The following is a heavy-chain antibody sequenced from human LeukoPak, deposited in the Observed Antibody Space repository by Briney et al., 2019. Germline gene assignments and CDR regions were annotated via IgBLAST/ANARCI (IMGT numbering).Heavy chain of an antibody. D-gene: IGHD4-23*01. V-gene: IGHV1-8*03. CDR2: MNPNSGNT. J-gene: IGHJ4*02. CDR1: GYTFTGYY. CDR3: ARDKAPPGGTKGAADY. Sequence: ASVKVSCKASGYTFTGYYMHWVRQAPGQGLEWMGWMNPNSGNTGYAQKFQGRVTITRNTSISTAYMELSSLRSDDTAVYYCARDKAPPGGTKGAADYWGQGTLVTVSS.